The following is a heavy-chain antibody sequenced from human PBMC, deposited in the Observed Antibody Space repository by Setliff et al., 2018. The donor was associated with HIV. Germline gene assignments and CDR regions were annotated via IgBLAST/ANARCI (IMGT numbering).Heavy chain of an antibody. D-gene: IGHD2-15*01. V-gene: IGHV4-38-2*01. Sequence: SETLSLTCAVSGYSISSGYYWGWIRQPPGKGLEWVGSIYHSGTTYYNPSLKSRVTISVDTSKNQFSLKLSSVTAADTAVYYCARGYCSGGSCYFSVDAFDIWGQGTMVTVSS. CDR2: IYHSGTT. J-gene: IGHJ3*02. CDR3: ARGYCSGGSCYFSVDAFDI. CDR1: GYSISSGYY.